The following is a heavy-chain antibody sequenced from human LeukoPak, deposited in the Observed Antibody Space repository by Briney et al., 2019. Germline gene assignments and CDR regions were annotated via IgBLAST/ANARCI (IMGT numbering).Heavy chain of an antibody. V-gene: IGHV3-48*02. D-gene: IGHD4-17*01. Sequence: GGSLRLSCAASGFTFSSYSISWVRQAPGKGLEWVSYISSTSRSIYYADSVKGRFTISRDNAKNSLYLQMNSLRDEDTAVYYCARDFYGDYGFDYWGQGTLVTVSS. CDR1: GFTFSSYS. CDR2: ISSTSRSI. CDR3: ARDFYGDYGFDY. J-gene: IGHJ4*02.